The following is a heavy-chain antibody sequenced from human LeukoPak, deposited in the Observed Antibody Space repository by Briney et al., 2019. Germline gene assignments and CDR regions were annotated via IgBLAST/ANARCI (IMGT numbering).Heavy chain of an antibody. J-gene: IGHJ4*02. CDR2: ISWNGGSI. CDR1: GFTFDDYA. CDR3: AKSGEMATISGYFDY. D-gene: IGHD5-24*01. Sequence: GRSLRLSCAASGFTFDDYAMHWVRQAPGKGLEWVSGISWNGGSIGYADSVKGRFTISRDNAKNSLYLQMNSLRAEDTALYYCAKSGEMATISGYFDYWGQGTLVTVSS. V-gene: IGHV3-9*01.